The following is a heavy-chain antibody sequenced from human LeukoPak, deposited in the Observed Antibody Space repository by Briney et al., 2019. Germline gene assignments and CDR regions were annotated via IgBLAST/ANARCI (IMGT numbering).Heavy chain of an antibody. V-gene: IGHV3-7*01. CDR3: VKDRGGYVKYKTFES. Sequence: GGSLRLSCAASGFTFRDYWMSWVRQAPGKGLEWVANIKHDGSEKYYVASVKGRFTISKDIPKNSLYLQMNSLRNEDTAVYLCVKDRGGYVKYKTFESWGQGTLVTVSS. D-gene: IGHD5-12*01. CDR1: GFTFRDYW. CDR2: IKHDGSEK. J-gene: IGHJ4*02.